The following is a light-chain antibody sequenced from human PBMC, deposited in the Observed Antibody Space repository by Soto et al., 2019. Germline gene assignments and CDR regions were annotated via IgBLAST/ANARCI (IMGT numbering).Light chain of an antibody. CDR2: AAS. J-gene: IGKJ2*01. CDR1: QTISNY. V-gene: IGKV1-39*01. Sequence: DIQMTQSPSSLSASVGDRVTITCRASQTISNYLNWYQQKPGRAPKLLIYAASTLQSEVPSRFSGNGSGTDFTLTISSLQPGDFATYYCQQSYSTPRYTFGQGTKLEMK. CDR3: QQSYSTPRYT.